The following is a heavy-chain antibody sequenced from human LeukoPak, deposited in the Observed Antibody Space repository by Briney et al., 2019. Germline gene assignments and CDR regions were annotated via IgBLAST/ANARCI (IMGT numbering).Heavy chain of an antibody. J-gene: IGHJ4*02. CDR1: GGTFSSYA. Sequence: SVKVSCKASGGTFSSYAISWVRQAPGQGLEWVGGIIPIFGTANYAQKFQGRVTITADESTSTAYMELSSLRSEDTAVYYCARAAHCDFWSGCNFDYWGQGTLVTVSS. V-gene: IGHV1-69*13. CDR2: IIPIFGTA. D-gene: IGHD3-3*01. CDR3: ARAAHCDFWSGCNFDY.